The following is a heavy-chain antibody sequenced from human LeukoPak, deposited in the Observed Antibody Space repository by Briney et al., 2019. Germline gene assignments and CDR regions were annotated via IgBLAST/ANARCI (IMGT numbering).Heavy chain of an antibody. CDR1: GGSVSSYY. CDR2: IYYSGST. V-gene: IGHV4-59*02. J-gene: IGHJ5*02. Sequence: PSETLSLTCTVSGGSVSSYYWSWIRRPPGKGLEWIGYIYYSGSTNYNPSLKSRVTISVDTSKNQFSLKLSSVTAADTAVYYCARGPIYYDSSGYPEYNWFDPWGQGTLVTVSS. CDR3: ARGPIYYDSSGYPEYNWFDP. D-gene: IGHD3-22*01.